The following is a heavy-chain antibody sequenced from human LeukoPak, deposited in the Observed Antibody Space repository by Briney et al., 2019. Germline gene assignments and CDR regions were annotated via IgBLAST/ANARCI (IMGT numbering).Heavy chain of an antibody. D-gene: IGHD5-12*01. J-gene: IGHJ4*02. CDR3: ARDYLGGYDLGF. CDR2: IWYDRSNK. CDR1: GFTFSSYG. Sequence: GGSLRLSCAASGFTFSSYGMHWVRQAPGKGLEWVAVIWYDRSNKYYADSVKGRFTVSRDNAKNSLYLQMNSLRAEDTAVYYCARDYLGGYDLGFWGQGTLVTVSS. V-gene: IGHV3-33*01.